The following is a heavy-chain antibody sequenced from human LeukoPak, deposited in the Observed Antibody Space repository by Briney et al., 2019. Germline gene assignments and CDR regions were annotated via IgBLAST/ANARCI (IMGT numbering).Heavy chain of an antibody. J-gene: IGHJ4*02. V-gene: IGHV3-48*04. CDR1: GFTFSSYS. CDR3: ARETLPDTYYYDSSGYPDY. D-gene: IGHD3-22*01. CDR2: ISSSSSTI. Sequence: GGSLRLSCAASGFTFSSYSMNWVRQAPGKGLEWVSYISSSSSTICYADSVKGRFTISRDNAKNSLYLQMNSLRAEDTAVYYCARETLPDTYYYDSSGYPDYWSQGTLVTVSS.